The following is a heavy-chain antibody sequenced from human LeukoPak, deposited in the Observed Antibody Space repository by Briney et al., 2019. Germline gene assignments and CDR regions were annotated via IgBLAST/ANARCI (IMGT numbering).Heavy chain of an antibody. J-gene: IGHJ6*04. V-gene: IGHV3-48*03. CDR3: ARNYGMDV. CDR1: GFTFSSYE. Sequence: GGSLRLSCAASGFTFSSYEMNWVRQAPGKGLEWVSYISNNARTTYYADSVKGRFTISRDNAKNSLYLQMNSLRAEDTAVYYCARNYGMDVWGKGTTVTVSS. CDR2: ISNNARTT.